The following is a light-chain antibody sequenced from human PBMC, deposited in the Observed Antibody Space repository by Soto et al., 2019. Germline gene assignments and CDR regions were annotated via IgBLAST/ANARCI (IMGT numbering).Light chain of an antibody. CDR3: QQYGSSPLT. Sequence: EIVLTQSPGTLSLSPGERATLSCRASHSVSSSYLAWYQQKPGQAPRLLIYGASSRATGIPDRFSGSGSGTDFTLTISSLEPEDWAVYYGQQYGSSPLTFGGGTKVEIK. V-gene: IGKV3-20*01. J-gene: IGKJ4*01. CDR2: GAS. CDR1: HSVSSSY.